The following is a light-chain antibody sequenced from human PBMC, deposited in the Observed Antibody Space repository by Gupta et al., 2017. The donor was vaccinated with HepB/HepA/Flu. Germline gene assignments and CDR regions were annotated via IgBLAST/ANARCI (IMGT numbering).Light chain of an antibody. CDR1: SSDVGGYNY. CDR2: EVT. V-gene: IGLV2-8*01. Sequence: QSALTQPPSASGSPGQSVTISCTGTSSDVGGYNYVSWYHQHPGKAPKIMIYEVTKRPSGVPDRFSGSKSGNTASLTVSGLQAEDEADYYCSSYAGSNNYVFGTGTKVTVL. CDR3: SSYAGSNNYV. J-gene: IGLJ1*01.